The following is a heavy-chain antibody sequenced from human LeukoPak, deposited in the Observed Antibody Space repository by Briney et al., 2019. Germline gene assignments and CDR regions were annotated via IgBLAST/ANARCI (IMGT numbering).Heavy chain of an antibody. CDR3: ARDMIVVVITTPGY. CDR1: GFTFSSYA. J-gene: IGHJ4*02. Sequence: GGSLRLSCAASGFTFSSYAMHWVRQAPGKGLEWVAVISYDGSNKYYADSVKGRFTISRDNPKNTLYLQMNSLRAEDTAVYYCARDMIVVVITTPGYWGQGTLVTVSS. CDR2: ISYDGSNK. V-gene: IGHV3-30*04. D-gene: IGHD3-22*01.